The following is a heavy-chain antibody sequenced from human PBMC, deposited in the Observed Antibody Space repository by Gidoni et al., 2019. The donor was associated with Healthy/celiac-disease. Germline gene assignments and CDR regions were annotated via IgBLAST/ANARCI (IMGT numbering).Heavy chain of an antibody. D-gene: IGHD3-16*01. Sequence: EVQLVESGGGLVQPGRSLRLSCAASGFTFDDYAMHWVRQAPGKGLEWVSGISWNSGSIGYADSVKGRFTISRDNAKNSLYLQMNSLRAEDTALYYCAKDLVETWGTNKKQTSPWGQGTLVTVSS. CDR1: GFTFDDYA. V-gene: IGHV3-9*01. CDR3: AKDLVETWGTNKKQTSP. J-gene: IGHJ5*02. CDR2: ISWNSGSI.